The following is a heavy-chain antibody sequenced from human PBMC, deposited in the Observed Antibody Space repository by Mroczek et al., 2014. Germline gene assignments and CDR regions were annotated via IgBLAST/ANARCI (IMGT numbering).Heavy chain of an antibody. Sequence: QVQLQQWGAGLLKPSETLSLTCAVYGGSFSGYYWSWIRQPPGKGLEWIGEINHSGSTNYNPSLKSRVTISVDTSKNQFSLKLSSVTAADTAVYYCARPWPRPGENWFDPWGQGTLVTVSS. CDR2: INHSGST. CDR3: ARPWPRPGENWFDP. J-gene: IGHJ5*02. CDR1: GGSFSGYY. V-gene: IGHV4-34*01. D-gene: IGHD3-10*01.